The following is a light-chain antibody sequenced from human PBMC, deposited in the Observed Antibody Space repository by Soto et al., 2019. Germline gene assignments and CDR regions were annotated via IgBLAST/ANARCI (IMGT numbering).Light chain of an antibody. CDR1: SSDVGDYNY. V-gene: IGLV2-14*01. J-gene: IGLJ2*01. Sequence: QSALTQPASVSGSPGQSITISCTGTSSDVGDYNYVSWYQQHPGKAPKLMIYDVSNRPSGVSNRFSGSKSGNTASLTISGLQAEDEADYYCSSYTSGNTRVFGGGTKVTVI. CDR2: DVS. CDR3: SSYTSGNTRV.